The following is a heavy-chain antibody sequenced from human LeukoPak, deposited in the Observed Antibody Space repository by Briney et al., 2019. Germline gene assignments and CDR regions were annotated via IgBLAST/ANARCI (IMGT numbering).Heavy chain of an antibody. V-gene: IGHV1-69*06. CDR3: ARDWGNYYDSSGCWFDP. CDR2: IIPIFGTA. J-gene: IGHJ5*02. D-gene: IGHD3-22*01. Sequence: ASVKVSCKSSGGTFSSYAISWVRQAPGQGLEWMGGIIPIFGTANYAQKFQGRVTITADKSTSTAYMELSSLRSEDTAVYYCARDWGNYYDSSGCWFDPWGQGTLVTVSS. CDR1: GGTFSSYA.